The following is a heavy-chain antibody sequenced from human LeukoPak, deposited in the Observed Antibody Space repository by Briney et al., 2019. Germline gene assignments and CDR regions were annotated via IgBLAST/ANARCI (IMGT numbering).Heavy chain of an antibody. D-gene: IGHD1-26*01. V-gene: IGHV4-59*01. Sequence: SETLSLTCTVSGGSISTYYWNWIRQPPGKGLEWIGYIYYSGTTNYNPSLKSRVSMSVDTSKNQFSLKLSSVTAADTAVYHCARVVGAAAPPDYWGQGTLVTVSS. CDR3: ARVVGAAAPPDY. CDR1: GGSISTYY. J-gene: IGHJ4*02. CDR2: IYYSGTT.